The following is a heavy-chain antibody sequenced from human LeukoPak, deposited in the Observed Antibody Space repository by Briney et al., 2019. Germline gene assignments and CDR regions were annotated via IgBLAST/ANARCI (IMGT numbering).Heavy chain of an antibody. CDR1: GFTFSSYA. D-gene: IGHD6-13*01. CDR3: ANLPGYSSSWYPFDY. Sequence: GGSLRLSCAASGFTFSSYAMSWVRQAPGKGLERVSAISGSGGSTYYADSVKGRFTISRDNSKNTLYLQMNSLRAEDTAVYYCANLPGYSSSWYPFDYWGQGTLVTVSS. J-gene: IGHJ4*02. V-gene: IGHV3-23*01. CDR2: ISGSGGST.